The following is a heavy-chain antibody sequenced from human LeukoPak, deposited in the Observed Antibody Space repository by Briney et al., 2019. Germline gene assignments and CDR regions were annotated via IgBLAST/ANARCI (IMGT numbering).Heavy chain of an antibody. Sequence: PAETLSLTCSVSGVSITSGSDYWGWIRQSAGKGLECIGRVPSSGDISHNAASRSRAAVSGDASKNQFSLQLHSVTAADTAVYYCARGASPKDAVFFDYWGQGALITVSS. J-gene: IGHJ4*02. V-gene: IGHV4-61*02. D-gene: IGHD3-16*01. CDR1: GVSITSGSDY. CDR2: VPSSGDI. CDR3: ARGASPKDAVFFDY.